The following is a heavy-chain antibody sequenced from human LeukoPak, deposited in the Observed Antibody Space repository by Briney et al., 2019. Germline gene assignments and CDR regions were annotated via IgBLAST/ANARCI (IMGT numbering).Heavy chain of an antibody. D-gene: IGHD3-16*02. CDR3: AREGVRTFGGVIVPYFDY. J-gene: IGHJ4*02. CDR2: ISSSSSYI. Sequence: GGSLRLSCAASRFTFSSYSMNWVRQAPGKGLEWVSSISSSSSYICYADSVKGRFTISRDNAKNSLYLQMNSLRAEDTAVYYCAREGVRTFGGVIVPYFDYWGQGTLVTVSS. V-gene: IGHV3-21*01. CDR1: RFTFSSYS.